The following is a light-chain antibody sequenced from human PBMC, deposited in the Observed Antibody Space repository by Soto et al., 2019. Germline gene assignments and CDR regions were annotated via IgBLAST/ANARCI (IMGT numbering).Light chain of an antibody. CDR2: DVT. V-gene: IGLV2-11*01. CDR1: SSDVGGYNY. Sequence: QSVLTQPRSVSGSLGQSVAISCTETSSDVGGYNYVSWYQQHPGKAPKLIIYDVTKRPSGVPDRFSGSSSGNTASLTISGLQAEDEADYFCCSYAGSYSYVFGTGTKVTVL. CDR3: CSYAGSYSYV. J-gene: IGLJ1*01.